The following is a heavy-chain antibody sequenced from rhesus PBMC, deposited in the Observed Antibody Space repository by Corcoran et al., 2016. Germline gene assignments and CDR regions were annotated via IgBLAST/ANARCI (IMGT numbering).Heavy chain of an antibody. CDR3: ARAREYLDFFDV. CDR1: GYTFTDYY. J-gene: IGHJ5-1*01. Sequence: QVQLVQSGAEVKKPGSSVKVSCKASGYTFTDYYMHWVRQATRQGLEWMGWNNPYNDNTKYAQKFQSRVNMTRDTSTSAAYMELSSLRSEDTAVYYCARAREYLDFFDVWGPGVLVTVSS. D-gene: IGHD3-3*01. V-gene: IGHV1S2*01. CDR2: NNPYNDNT.